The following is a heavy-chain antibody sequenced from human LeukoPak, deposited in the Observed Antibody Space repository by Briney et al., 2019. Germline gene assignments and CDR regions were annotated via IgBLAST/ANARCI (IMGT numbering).Heavy chain of an antibody. CDR3: ATECGYSGYDSCEDY. J-gene: IGHJ4*02. CDR1: GYTLTVLS. D-gene: IGHD5-12*01. V-gene: IGHV1-24*01. Sequence: ASVKVSCKVSGYTLTVLSMHWVRQAPGKGLEWMGGFDPEDGETIYAQKFQGRVTMTEDTSTDTAYMELSSLRSEDTAVYYCATECGYSGYDSCEDYWGQGTLVTVSS. CDR2: FDPEDGET.